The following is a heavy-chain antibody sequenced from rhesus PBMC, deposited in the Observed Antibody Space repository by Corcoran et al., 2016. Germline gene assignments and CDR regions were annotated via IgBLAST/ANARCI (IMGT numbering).Heavy chain of an antibody. CDR2: IYGSGSST. D-gene: IGHD3-9*01. J-gene: IGHJ4*01. V-gene: IGHV4-169*02. CDR3: ARDRGPGAY. Sequence: QLQLHESGPGLVKPSETLSVTCAVSGGSISSSYWSWIRQAPGKGLEWIGYIYGSGSSTNYNPSLKSRVTLSVDTSKNQLSLKLSSVTTADTAVYYCARDRGPGAYWGQGVLVTVSS. CDR1: GGSISSSY.